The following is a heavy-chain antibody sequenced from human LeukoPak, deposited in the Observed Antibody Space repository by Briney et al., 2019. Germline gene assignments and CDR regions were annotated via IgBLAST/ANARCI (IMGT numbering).Heavy chain of an antibody. V-gene: IGHV3-7*01. CDR1: GFTFSKYW. J-gene: IGHJ4*02. CDR3: AREQFDIVVVPAAIGY. D-gene: IGHD2-2*01. Sequence: GGSLRLSCAASGFTFSKYWMSWVRQAPGKGLEWVANIKQDGSEKYYVDSVKGRFTISRDNAKNSLYLQMNSLRAEDTAVYYCAREQFDIVVVPAAIGYWGQGTLVTVSS. CDR2: IKQDGSEK.